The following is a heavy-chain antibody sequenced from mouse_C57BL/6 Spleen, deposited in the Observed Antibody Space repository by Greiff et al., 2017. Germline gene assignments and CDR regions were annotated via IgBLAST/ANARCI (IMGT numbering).Heavy chain of an antibody. CDR1: GYTFTSYW. D-gene: IGHD1-1*01. Sequence: QVQLQQSGPELVKPGASVKLSCKASGYTFTSYWMHWVKQRPGQGLEWIGEIDPSDSYTNYNQKFKGKSTLTVDKSSSTAYMQLSSLTSEDSAVYYCARRTLHYYGSSYWYFDVWGTGTTVTVSS. CDR2: IDPSDSYT. CDR3: ARRTLHYYGSSYWYFDV. V-gene: IGHV1-69*01. J-gene: IGHJ1*03.